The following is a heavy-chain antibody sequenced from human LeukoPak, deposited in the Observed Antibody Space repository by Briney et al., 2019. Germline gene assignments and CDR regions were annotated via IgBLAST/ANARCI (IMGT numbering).Heavy chain of an antibody. CDR2: IYTSGST. CDR1: GGSISSGSYY. D-gene: IGHD3-22*01. V-gene: IGHV4-61*02. CDR3: ARETYYYDSSSGYSTAFDI. Sequence: PLETLSLTCTVSGGSISSGSYYWSWIRQPAGKGLEWIGRIYTSGSTNYNPSLKSRVTISVDTSKNQFSLKLSSVTAADTAVYYCARETYYYDSSSGYSTAFDIWGQGTMVTVSS. J-gene: IGHJ3*02.